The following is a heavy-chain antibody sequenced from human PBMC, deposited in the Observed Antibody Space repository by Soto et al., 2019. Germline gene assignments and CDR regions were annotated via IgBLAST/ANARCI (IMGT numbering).Heavy chain of an antibody. CDR2: INHSGST. D-gene: IGHD6-19*01. V-gene: IGHV4-34*01. CDR3: ARASPWLAEARNWFDP. CDR1: GGSCSGYY. J-gene: IGHJ5*02. Sequence: SETLSLTCAVYGGSCSGYYWSWIRQPPGKGLEWIGEINHSGSTNYNPSLKSRVTISVDTSKNQFSLKLSSVTAADTAVYYCARASPWLAEARNWFDPWGQGTLVTVSS.